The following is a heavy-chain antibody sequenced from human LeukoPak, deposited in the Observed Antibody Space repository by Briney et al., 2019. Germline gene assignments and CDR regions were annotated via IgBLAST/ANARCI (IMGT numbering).Heavy chain of an antibody. CDR3: ARVDTLRFFNY. Sequence: GGSLRLSCAASGFTFCSYEMNWVRQAPGKGLEWVSYISSSGSTIYHADSVKGRFTISRDNAKNSLYLQMNSLRVEDTAVYYCARVDTLRFFNYWGQGTLVTVSS. J-gene: IGHJ4*02. V-gene: IGHV3-48*03. CDR2: ISSSGSTI. D-gene: IGHD3-3*01. CDR1: GFTFCSYE.